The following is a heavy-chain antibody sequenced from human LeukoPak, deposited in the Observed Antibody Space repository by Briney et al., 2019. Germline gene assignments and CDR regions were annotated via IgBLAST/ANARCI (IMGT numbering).Heavy chain of an antibody. CDR2: ITNDGSST. J-gene: IGHJ4*02. D-gene: IGHD3-22*01. V-gene: IGHV3-74*01. CDR1: GLTFSSHW. CDR3: ARGKYYDSSGYDY. Sequence: GGSLRLSCAASGLTFSSHWMHWVRQAPGKGLVWVSRITNDGSSTTYADSVKGRFTISRDNAKNMLYLQVNSLRAEDTAVYYCARGKYYDSSGYDYWGQGTLVTVSS.